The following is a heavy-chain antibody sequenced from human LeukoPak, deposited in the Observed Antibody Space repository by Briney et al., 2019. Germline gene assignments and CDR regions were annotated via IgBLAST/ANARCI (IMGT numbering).Heavy chain of an antibody. CDR1: GFTFSSYE. D-gene: IGHD5-24*01. Sequence: GGALRLSCAASGFTFSSYEMNWVRQAPGKGLEWVSYISSSGSTIYYADSVKGRFTISRDNAKNSLYLQMNSLRAEDTAVYYCARDVHRRDYGMDVWGQGTTVTVSS. J-gene: IGHJ6*02. CDR2: ISSSGSTI. V-gene: IGHV3-48*03. CDR3: ARDVHRRDYGMDV.